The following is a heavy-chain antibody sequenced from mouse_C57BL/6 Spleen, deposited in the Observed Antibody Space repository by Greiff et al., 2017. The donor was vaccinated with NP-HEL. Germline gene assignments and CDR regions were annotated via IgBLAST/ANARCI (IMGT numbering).Heavy chain of an antibody. CDR1: GYSITSGYY. J-gene: IGHJ4*01. CDR2: ISYDGSN. CDR3: ARDRIYDYGAMDY. Sequence: DVQLQESGPGLVKPSQSLSLTCSVTGYSITSGYYWNWIRQFPGNKLEWMGYISYDGSNNYNPSLKNRISITRDTSKNQFFLKLNSVTTEDTATYYCARDRIYDYGAMDYWGQGTSVTVSS. V-gene: IGHV3-6*01. D-gene: IGHD2-4*01.